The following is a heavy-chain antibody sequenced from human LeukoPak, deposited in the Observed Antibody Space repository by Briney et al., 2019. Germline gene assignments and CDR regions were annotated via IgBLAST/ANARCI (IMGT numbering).Heavy chain of an antibody. CDR2: ITPYNGNT. Sequence: ASVKVSCKASGYTFTNFGISWVRQAPGQGLEWMGWITPYNGNTNYAQKLQGRVTMTTDTSTSTAYMELRSLRSDDTAVYYCARGAHITMVRGAVDYWSQGTLVTVSS. D-gene: IGHD3-10*01. CDR3: ARGAHITMVRGAVDY. CDR1: GYTFTNFG. J-gene: IGHJ4*02. V-gene: IGHV1-18*01.